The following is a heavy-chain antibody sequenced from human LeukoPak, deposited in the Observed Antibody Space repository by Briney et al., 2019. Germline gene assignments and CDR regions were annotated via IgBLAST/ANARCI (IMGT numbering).Heavy chain of an antibody. Sequence: PGGSLSLSCAASGLTFSGSAMHWVRQASGKGLEWVGRIRSKANSYATAYAASVKGRFTISRDDSKNTAYLQMNSLETEDTAVYYCTRHDYGDYIPGGYWGQGTLVTVSS. D-gene: IGHD4-17*01. CDR1: GLTFSGSA. V-gene: IGHV3-73*01. CDR2: IRSKANSYAT. J-gene: IGHJ4*02. CDR3: TRHDYGDYIPGGY.